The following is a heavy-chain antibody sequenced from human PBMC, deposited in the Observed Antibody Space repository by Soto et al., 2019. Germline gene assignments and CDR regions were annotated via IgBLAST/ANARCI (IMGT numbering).Heavy chain of an antibody. D-gene: IGHD2-8*01. CDR3: ARGPIVPMVLHNWFDP. V-gene: IGHV4-30-2*06. J-gene: IGHJ5*02. CDR2: ISHLETT. CDR1: GFTMRSGFYS. Sequence: SETLSLTCIFSGFTMRSGFYSWSWLRPSPGKGLEWLGYISHLETTNYNPSLKSRVTMSVDTSKNQFSLKLSSVTAADTAVYYWARGPIVPMVLHNWFDPGGQGTLVTV.